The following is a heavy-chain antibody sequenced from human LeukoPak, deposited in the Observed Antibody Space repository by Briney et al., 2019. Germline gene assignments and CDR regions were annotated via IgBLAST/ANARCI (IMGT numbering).Heavy chain of an antibody. D-gene: IGHD3-10*01. CDR2: IYYSGST. J-gene: IGHJ3*02. Sequence: KPSETLSLTCTVSGGSISSSSYYWGWIRQPPGKGLEWIGSIYYSGSTYYNPSLKSRVTISVDTSKNQFSLKLSSVTAADTAVYYCARTRGRYDAFDIWGQGTMVTVSS. CDR1: GGSISSSSYY. CDR3: ARTRGRYDAFDI. V-gene: IGHV4-39*07.